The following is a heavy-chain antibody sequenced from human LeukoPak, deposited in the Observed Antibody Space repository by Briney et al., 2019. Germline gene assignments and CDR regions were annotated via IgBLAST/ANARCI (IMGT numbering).Heavy chain of an antibody. V-gene: IGHV4-30-2*01. J-gene: IGHJ3*02. Sequence: SHTLSLMCAVWGRSISSGGYSGSWIRQPPAKGLEWIGYIYHYRSPYYNPSLKSRVTRSVDRSKNQFSLKLSSVTAADTAVYYCARAERWVGAPGAFDIWGQGTMVTVSS. CDR3: ARAERWVGAPGAFDI. D-gene: IGHD3-10*01. CDR1: GRSISSGGYS. CDR2: IYHYRSP.